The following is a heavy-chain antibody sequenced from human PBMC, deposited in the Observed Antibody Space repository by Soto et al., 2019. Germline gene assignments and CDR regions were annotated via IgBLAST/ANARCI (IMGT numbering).Heavy chain of an antibody. J-gene: IGHJ6*02. Sequence: VGSLRLSCAASGFTFSRYSMNCVRQAPGKGLEWVSYISSSSSTIYYADSVKGRFTISRDNAKNSLYLQMNSLRDEDTAVYYCARDSGGSGWPYYYYGMDVWGQGTTVTVSS. CDR1: GFTFSRYS. CDR2: ISSSSSTI. CDR3: ARDSGGSGWPYYYYGMDV. V-gene: IGHV3-48*02. D-gene: IGHD6-19*01.